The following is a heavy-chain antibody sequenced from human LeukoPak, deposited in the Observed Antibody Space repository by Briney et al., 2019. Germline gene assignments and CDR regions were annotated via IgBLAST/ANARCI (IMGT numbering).Heavy chain of an antibody. D-gene: IGHD6-19*01. CDR2: ISGSGGRT. CDR3: AKMYGSSGWFDVNVCFDP. Sequence: PGGSLRLSCAASGFTFSSYAMSWVRQAPGKGLEWVSAISGSGGRTYYADSVKGRFTISRDNSKNTLYLQMNSLRAEDTAVYYCAKMYGSSGWFDVNVCFDPWGQGTLVTVSS. J-gene: IGHJ5*02. V-gene: IGHV3-23*01. CDR1: GFTFSSYA.